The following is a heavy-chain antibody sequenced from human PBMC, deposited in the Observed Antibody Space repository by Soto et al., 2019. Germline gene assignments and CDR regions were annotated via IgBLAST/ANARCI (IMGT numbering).Heavy chain of an antibody. CDR2: IGNSCSPI. CDR1: GFTFTDHY. V-gene: IGHV3-11*01. Sequence: QVQLVESGGGLVKPGGSLRLSCAASGFTFTDHYMTWIRQAPGKGLECVSYIGNSCSPIVYAESLRGRFTASRDNAKNSLYLQMNSLTVEDTAVYYCIKDPRLAAHWGQGTLVAVSS. CDR3: IKDPRLAAH. J-gene: IGHJ4*02.